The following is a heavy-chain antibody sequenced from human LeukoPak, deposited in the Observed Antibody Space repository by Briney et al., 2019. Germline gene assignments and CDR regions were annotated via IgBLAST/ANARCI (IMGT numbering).Heavy chain of an antibody. V-gene: IGHV3-21*01. CDR1: GFTFSSYS. D-gene: IGHD2-15*01. Sequence: PGGSLRLSCAASGFTFSSYSMNWVRQAPGKGLEWVSSISSSSSYIYYADSVKGRFTVSRDNAKNSVYLQMNSLRAEDTAVYYCANWVAALFDYWGQGTLVTVSS. J-gene: IGHJ4*02. CDR3: ANWVAALFDY. CDR2: ISSSSSYI.